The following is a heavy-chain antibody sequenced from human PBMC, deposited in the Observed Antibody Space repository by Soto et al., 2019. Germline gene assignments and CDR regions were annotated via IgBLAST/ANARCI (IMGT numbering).Heavy chain of an antibody. CDR2: IYYSGST. CDR3: ASSLPAEDIAAAGTFDY. V-gene: IGHV4-31*03. D-gene: IGHD6-13*01. CDR1: GGSISSGGYY. Sequence: SETLSLTCPASGGSISSGGYYWSWIRQHPGKGLEWIGYIYYSGSTYYNPSLKSRVTISVDTSKNQFSLKLSSVTAADTAVYYCASSLPAEDIAAAGTFDYWGQGTLVTVSS. J-gene: IGHJ4*02.